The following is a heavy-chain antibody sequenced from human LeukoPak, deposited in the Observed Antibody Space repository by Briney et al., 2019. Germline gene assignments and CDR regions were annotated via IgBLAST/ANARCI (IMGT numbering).Heavy chain of an antibody. CDR3: ARSPGYYDILTGYYSDAVDI. Sequence: GSRKTPKKGLEWIGYIYYSGSTYYNPSLKSRITISLDTSKNQFSLKLSSVTAADTAVYYCARSPGYYDILTGYYSDAVDIWGQGTMVTVSS. J-gene: IGHJ3*02. V-gene: IGHV4-30-4*01. CDR2: IYYSGST. D-gene: IGHD3-9*01.